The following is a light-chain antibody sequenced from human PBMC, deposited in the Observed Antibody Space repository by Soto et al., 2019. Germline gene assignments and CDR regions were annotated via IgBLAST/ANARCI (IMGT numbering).Light chain of an antibody. CDR2: DAS. CDR3: QKYDSYSQT. Sequence: DIQMTQSPSTLSASVGDRVTITCRASQSISYWLAWYQQKPGKAPNLLIYDASDLQSGVPSRFSGSGSGTEFTLTISSLQPDDFATYYCQKYDSYSQTFGQGTKVDIK. CDR1: QSISYW. J-gene: IGKJ1*01. V-gene: IGKV1-5*01.